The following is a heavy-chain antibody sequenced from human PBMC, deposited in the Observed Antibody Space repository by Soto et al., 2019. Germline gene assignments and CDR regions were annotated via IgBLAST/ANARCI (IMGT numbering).Heavy chain of an antibody. J-gene: IGHJ4*02. CDR1: GYTFTSYA. CDR2: INAGNGNT. Sequence: QVQLVQSGAEEKKPGASVKVSCKASGYTFTSYAMHWVRQAPGQRLEWMGWINAGNGNTKYSQKFQGRVTITRDKSASTAYMELSSLRSEATAVYYCARSIVVVTALDYWGQGTLVTVSS. V-gene: IGHV1-3*05. D-gene: IGHD2-21*02. CDR3: ARSIVVVTALDY.